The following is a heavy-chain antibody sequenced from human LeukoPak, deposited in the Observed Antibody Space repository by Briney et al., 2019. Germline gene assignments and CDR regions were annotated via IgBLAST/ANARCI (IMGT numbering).Heavy chain of an antibody. CDR2: ISGSGGST. Sequence: GGSLRLSCAASGFTFSSYVMSWVRQAPGKGLEWVSAISGSGGSTYYADSVKGRFTISRDNSKNTLYLQMNSLRAEDTAVYYCAKDLEDIVVVPAANFNWGQGTLVTVSS. V-gene: IGHV3-23*01. CDR1: GFTFSSYV. CDR3: AKDLEDIVVVPAANFN. D-gene: IGHD2-2*01. J-gene: IGHJ4*02.